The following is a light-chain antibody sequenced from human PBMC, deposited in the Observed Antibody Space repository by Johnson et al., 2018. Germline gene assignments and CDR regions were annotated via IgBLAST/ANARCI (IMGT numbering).Light chain of an antibody. V-gene: IGLV1-51*02. CDR2: ENN. Sequence: QSVLTQPPSVSAAPGQKVTISCSGSSSNIGNNYVSWYQQLPGTAPKLLIYENNKRPSGIPDRFSGSKSGTSATLGITGLQTGAEADYYCGAWDSSLSDGNVFGTGTQVTVL. CDR1: SSNIGNNY. CDR3: GAWDSSLSDGNV. J-gene: IGLJ1*01.